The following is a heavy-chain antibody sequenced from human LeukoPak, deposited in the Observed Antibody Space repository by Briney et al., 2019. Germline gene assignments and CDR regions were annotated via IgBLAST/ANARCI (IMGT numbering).Heavy chain of an antibody. J-gene: IGHJ6*02. CDR1: GFTVSSNY. D-gene: IGHD5-12*01. V-gene: IGHV3-66*01. CDR2: IYSGGST. CDR3: ARSDIVATPPELDYYGMDV. Sequence: GGSLRLSCAASGFTVSSNYMSWVRQAPGKGLEWVSVIYSGGSTYYADSVKGRFTISRDNSKNTLYLQMNSLRAEDTAVYYCARSDIVATPPELDYYGMDVWGQGTTVTVSS.